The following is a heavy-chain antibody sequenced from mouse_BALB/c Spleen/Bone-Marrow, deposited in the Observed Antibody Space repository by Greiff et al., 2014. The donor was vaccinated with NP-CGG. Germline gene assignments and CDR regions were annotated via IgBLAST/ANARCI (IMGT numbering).Heavy chain of an antibody. J-gene: IGHJ2*01. CDR2: ISTYSGNT. Sequence: VQLQQSGPELVRPGVSVKLSCKGPGYTFTAYAMHWVKQSHAKSLEWIGLISTYSGNTHYNQNFKGKATMTVDKSSSTAYMELARLTSEDSAIYYCARNSYGSSYFDYWGQGTTLTASS. CDR3: ARNSYGSSYFDY. D-gene: IGHD1-1*01. CDR1: GYTFTAYA. V-gene: IGHV1-67*01.